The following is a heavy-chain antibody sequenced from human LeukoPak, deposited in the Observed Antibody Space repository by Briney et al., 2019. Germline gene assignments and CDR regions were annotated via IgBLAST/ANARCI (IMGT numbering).Heavy chain of an antibody. D-gene: IGHD3-22*01. J-gene: IGHJ4*02. CDR1: GGSFSGYY. CDR2: INHSGST. V-gene: IGHV4-34*01. CDR3: ATGPYYYDSSFYYYTV. Sequence: SDTLSLTCAVYGGSFSGYYWSWIRQPPGKGPEWIGEINHSGSTNYSPSLKSRVTISVDTSKTQFSLKLTSVTAADTAVYYCATGPYYYDSSFYYYTVWGQGTLVTVSS.